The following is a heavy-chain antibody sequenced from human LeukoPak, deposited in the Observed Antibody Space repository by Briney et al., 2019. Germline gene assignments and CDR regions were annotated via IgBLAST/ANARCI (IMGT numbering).Heavy chain of an antibody. CDR1: GFSFSSYG. CDR3: TRDRSTWLFDY. CDR2: ISYDGGNK. V-gene: IGHV3-30*03. D-gene: IGHD6-13*01. Sequence: GRSLRLSCAASGFSFSSYGMHWVRQAPGKGLEWMAVISYDGGNKYYADSVKGRFTISRDNSKNSLYLQMNTLRDEDTAVYYCTRDRSTWLFDYWGQGTVVTVAS. J-gene: IGHJ4*02.